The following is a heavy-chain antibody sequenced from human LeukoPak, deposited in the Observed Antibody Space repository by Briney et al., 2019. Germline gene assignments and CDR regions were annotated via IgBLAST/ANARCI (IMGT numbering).Heavy chain of an antibody. V-gene: IGHV3-7*01. D-gene: IGHD1-26*01. Sequence: GGSLRLSCESSGFIFRRCWMSCVRQAQWMGLGCVANIRDDGGEIYYVDSVKGRFTISRDNAKSSLFLQMNSLRAEDAAVYYCARDKPRGSYYGSIFDSWGQGTLVTVSS. CDR2: IRDDGGEI. CDR1: GFIFRRCW. J-gene: IGHJ4*02. CDR3: ARDKPRGSYYGSIFDS.